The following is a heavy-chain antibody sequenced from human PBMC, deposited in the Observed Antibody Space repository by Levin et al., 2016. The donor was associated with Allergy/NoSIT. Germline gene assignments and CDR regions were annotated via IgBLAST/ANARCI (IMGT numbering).Heavy chain of an antibody. CDR1: GFTFSSYA. Sequence: GESLKISCAASGFTFSSYAMSWVRQAPGKGLEWVSAISGSGGSTYYADSVKGRFTISRDISKNTLYLEMNSLRVEDSAVYYCARWTPGETTTRYYYYGMDVWGQGTTVTVSS. J-gene: IGHJ6*02. V-gene: IGHV3-23*01. CDR3: ARWTPGETTTRYYYYGMDV. D-gene: IGHD3-16*01. CDR2: ISGSGGST.